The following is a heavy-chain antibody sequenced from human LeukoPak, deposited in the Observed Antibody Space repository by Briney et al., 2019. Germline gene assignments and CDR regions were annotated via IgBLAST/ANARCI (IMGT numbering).Heavy chain of an antibody. J-gene: IGHJ4*02. CDR2: ISSSGSTI. CDR1: GFTFSDYY. CDR3: ARRRYNWNAIDY. V-gene: IGHV3-11*01. D-gene: IGHD1-20*01. Sequence: GGSLSLSCVVSGFTFSDYYMSWIRQAPGKGLEWVSYISSSGSTIYYADSVKGRFTISRDNAKNSLYLQMNSLRAEDTAVYYCARRRYNWNAIDYWGQGTLVTVSS.